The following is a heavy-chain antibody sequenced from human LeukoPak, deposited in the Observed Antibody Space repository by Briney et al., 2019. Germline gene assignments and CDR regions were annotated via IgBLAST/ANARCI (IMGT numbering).Heavy chain of an antibody. Sequence: GRSLRLSCAASGFTFSRYGMHWVRQAPGKGLEWVAVISYDGSNKYYVDSVKGRFTISKDNSKNTLYLQMNSLRAEDTAVYYRAKDRDILTGYIDYWGQGTLVTVSS. CDR3: AKDRDILTGYIDY. CDR1: GFTFSRYG. V-gene: IGHV3-30*18. J-gene: IGHJ4*02. CDR2: ISYDGSNK. D-gene: IGHD3-9*01.